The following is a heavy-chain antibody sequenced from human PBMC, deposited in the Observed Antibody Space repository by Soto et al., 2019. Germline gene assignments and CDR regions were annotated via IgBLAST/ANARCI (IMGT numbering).Heavy chain of an antibody. D-gene: IGHD2-15*01. V-gene: IGHV3-48*01. CDR2: ISSSSSTI. CDR3: AREEDIVVVVAANGGWFDP. CDR1: GFTFSSYS. Sequence: VQLVESGGGLVQPGGSLRLSCAASGFTFSSYSMNWVRQAPGKGLEWVSYISSSSSTIYYADSVKGRFTISRDNAKNSLYLQMNSLRAEDTAVYYCAREEDIVVVVAANGGWFDPWGQGTLVTVSS. J-gene: IGHJ5*02.